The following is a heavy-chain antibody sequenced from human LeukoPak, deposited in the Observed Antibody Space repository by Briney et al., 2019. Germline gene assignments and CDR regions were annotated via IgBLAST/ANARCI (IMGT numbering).Heavy chain of an antibody. Sequence: ASVKVSCKASGGTFSNSAISWVRQAPGQGLEWMGGIIPIFGTANYAQRFQGRVTITADESTTTAYMEVSSLRSDDTAVYYCARSGSGNFYYYMDVWGKGTTVTVSS. CDR1: GGTFSNSA. CDR3: ARSGSGNFYYYMDV. D-gene: IGHD3-10*01. V-gene: IGHV1-69*01. CDR2: IIPIFGTA. J-gene: IGHJ6*03.